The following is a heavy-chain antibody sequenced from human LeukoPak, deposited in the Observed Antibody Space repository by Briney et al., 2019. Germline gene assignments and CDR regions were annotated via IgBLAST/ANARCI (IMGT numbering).Heavy chain of an antibody. CDR3: ARDRTGTSGYMDV. J-gene: IGHJ6*03. V-gene: IGHV1-2*02. Sequence: ASVKVSCKASGYTFPGYYIHWVRQAPGQGLEWMGWINPDSGDTNYAQKFKGRVTMTRDTSISTAYMEVSRLRSDDTAVYWCARDRTGTSGYMDVWGKGTTVTVSS. CDR1: GYTFPGYY. D-gene: IGHD1-1*01. CDR2: INPDSGDT.